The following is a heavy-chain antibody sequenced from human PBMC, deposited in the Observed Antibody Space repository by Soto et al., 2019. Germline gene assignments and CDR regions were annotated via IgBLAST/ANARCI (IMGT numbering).Heavy chain of an antibody. J-gene: IGHJ4*02. CDR1: GFIFSDHG. CDR3: AKDRTIASRAFDS. D-gene: IGHD6-6*01. Sequence: EVQLLESGGGFVQPGGSLRLSCTASGFIFSDHGMHWVRQAPGKGLEWVASISGSVSSTFYADSVKGRFTISRDNYLNTLDLQLNSLRAEDTAVYYCAKDRTIASRAFDSWGQAALVTVSS. V-gene: IGHV3-23*01. CDR2: ISGSVSST.